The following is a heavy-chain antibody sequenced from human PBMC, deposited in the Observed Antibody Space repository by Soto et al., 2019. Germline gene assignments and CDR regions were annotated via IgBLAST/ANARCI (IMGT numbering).Heavy chain of an antibody. V-gene: IGHV1-2*04. Sequence: ASVKVSCKASGYTFTGYYMHWVRQAPGQGLEWMGWSNPNSGGTNYAQKFQGWVTRTRDTSISTAYMEPSRLRSDDTAVYYCARDRYYDFWSGYFGYYYGMDVWGQGTTVTVSS. CDR1: GYTFTGYY. CDR2: SNPNSGGT. CDR3: ARDRYYDFWSGYFGYYYGMDV. D-gene: IGHD3-3*01. J-gene: IGHJ6*02.